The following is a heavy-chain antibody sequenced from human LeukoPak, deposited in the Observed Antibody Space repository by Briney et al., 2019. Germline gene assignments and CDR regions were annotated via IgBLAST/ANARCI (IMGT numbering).Heavy chain of an antibody. J-gene: IGHJ4*02. D-gene: IGHD3-10*01. CDR2: IKQDGSEK. Sequence: AGGSLRLSCAASGFTFSSYWMSWVRQAPGKGLEWVANIKQDGSEKYYVDSVKGRFTISRDNAKNSLYLQMNSLRAEDTAVYYCARAGVFGSGSYRFDYWGQGTLVTVSS. CDR1: GFTFSSYW. V-gene: IGHV3-7*01. CDR3: ARAGVFGSGSYRFDY.